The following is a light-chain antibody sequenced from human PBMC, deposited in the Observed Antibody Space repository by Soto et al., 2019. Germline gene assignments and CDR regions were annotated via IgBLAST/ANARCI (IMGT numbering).Light chain of an antibody. CDR2: AAS. CDR3: QQTYNQPYT. Sequence: DIQMTQSPSSLSASVGDRVTITCRSSQSIRSYLNWYQQKPGKAPQLLIYAASSLHPGVPSRFSGTGSGTESTLTISSLQPEDFATYYCQQTYNQPYTFGQGTRLEI. J-gene: IGKJ2*01. CDR1: QSIRSY. V-gene: IGKV1-39*01.